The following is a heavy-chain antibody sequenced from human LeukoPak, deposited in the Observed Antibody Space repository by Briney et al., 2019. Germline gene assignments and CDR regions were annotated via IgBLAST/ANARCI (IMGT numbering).Heavy chain of an antibody. CDR3: ARQWHGSGIFDY. V-gene: IGHV4-34*01. D-gene: IGHD3-10*01. J-gene: IGHJ4*02. Sequence: PSETLSLTCAVYGGSFSGYYWSWIRQPPGKGLEWIGEINHSGSTYYNPSPKSRVTISVDRSKNQFSLKLSSVTAADTAVYYCARQWHGSGIFDYWGQGTLVTVSS. CDR2: INHSGST. CDR1: GGSFSGYY.